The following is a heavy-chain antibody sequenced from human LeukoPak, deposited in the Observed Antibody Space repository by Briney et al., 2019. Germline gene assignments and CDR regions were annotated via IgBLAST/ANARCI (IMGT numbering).Heavy chain of an antibody. CDR3: AKDRAARWGSNWFDP. CDR1: GFTFSSYG. V-gene: IGHV3-30*18. D-gene: IGHD3-16*01. J-gene: IGHJ5*02. CDR2: ISYDGSNK. Sequence: GGSLRLSCAASGFTFSSYGVHWVRQAPGKGLEWVADISYDGSNKYYADSVKGRFTISRDNSKNTLYLQMNSLRAEDTAVYYCAKDRAARWGSNWFDPWGQGTLVTVSS.